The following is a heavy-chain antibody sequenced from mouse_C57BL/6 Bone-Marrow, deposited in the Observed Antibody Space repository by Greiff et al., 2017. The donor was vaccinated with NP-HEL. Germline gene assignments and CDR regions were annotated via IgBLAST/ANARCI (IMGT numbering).Heavy chain of an antibody. CDR2: IDPEDGDT. D-gene: IGHD2-1*01. CDR1: GFNIKDYY. CDR3: TTDLPFAY. Sequence: VQLQQSGAELVRPGASVKLSCTASGFNIKDYYMHWVKQRPEQGLEWIGRIDPEDGDTEYAPKFQGKATMTADISSNTAYLQLSSLTSEDTAVYYCTTDLPFAYWGQGTLVTVSA. J-gene: IGHJ3*01. V-gene: IGHV14-1*01.